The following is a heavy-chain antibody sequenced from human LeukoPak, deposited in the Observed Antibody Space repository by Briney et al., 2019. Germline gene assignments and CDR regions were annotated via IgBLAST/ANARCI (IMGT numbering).Heavy chain of an antibody. D-gene: IGHD6-6*01. J-gene: IGHJ5*02. CDR3: ARGGSSSANWFDP. CDR2: ISSSGSST. CDR1: GFTFSNYE. V-gene: IGHV3-48*03. Sequence: GGSLRLSCVASGFTFSNYEMIWVRQAPGKGLEWVSYISSSGSSTSYADSVKGRFTISRDNAKNSLYLQMNSLRAEDTAVYYCARGGSSSANWFDPWGQGTLVTVSS.